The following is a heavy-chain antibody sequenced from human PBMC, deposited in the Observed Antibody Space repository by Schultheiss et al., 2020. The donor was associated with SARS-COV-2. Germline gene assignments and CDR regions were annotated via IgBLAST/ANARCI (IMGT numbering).Heavy chain of an antibody. CDR3: ARKGSSWDYGMDV. Sequence: ASVKVSCKASGYTFTGYYMHWVRQAPGQGFEWMGWINPNNGDTNYAQKFQGWVTMTRDTSISTAYIELSRLRSDDTAVYYCARKGSSWDYGMDVWGQGTTVTVSS. CDR2: INPNNGDT. CDR1: GYTFTGYY. V-gene: IGHV1-2*04. D-gene: IGHD6-13*01. J-gene: IGHJ6*02.